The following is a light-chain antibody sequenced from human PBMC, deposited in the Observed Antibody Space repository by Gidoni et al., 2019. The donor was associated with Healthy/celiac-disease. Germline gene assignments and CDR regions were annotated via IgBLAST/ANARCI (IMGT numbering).Light chain of an antibody. CDR1: QFISSY. Sequence: DLQLTQSPSSLSASVGDRVTITCRASQFISSYLNWYQQKPGKAPKLLIYAASSLQSGVPSRFSGSESGTDFTLTISSLQPEDFATYYCQQSYSIPRTFXGXTKVEIK. CDR3: QQSYSIPRT. V-gene: IGKV1-39*01. CDR2: AAS. J-gene: IGKJ4*01.